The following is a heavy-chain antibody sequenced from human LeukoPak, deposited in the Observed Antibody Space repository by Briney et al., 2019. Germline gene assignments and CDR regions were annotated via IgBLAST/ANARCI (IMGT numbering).Heavy chain of an antibody. J-gene: IGHJ3*02. CDR1: GFTFSSYA. D-gene: IGHD6-6*01. Sequence: PGRSLRLSCAASGFTFSSYAMHWVRQAPGKGLEWVAVISYDGSNKYYADSVKGRFTISRDNSKNTLYLQMSSLRAEDTAVYYCVKVYSSSSVFAFDIWGQGTMVTVSS. CDR3: VKVYSSSSVFAFDI. V-gene: IGHV3-30*14. CDR2: ISYDGSNK.